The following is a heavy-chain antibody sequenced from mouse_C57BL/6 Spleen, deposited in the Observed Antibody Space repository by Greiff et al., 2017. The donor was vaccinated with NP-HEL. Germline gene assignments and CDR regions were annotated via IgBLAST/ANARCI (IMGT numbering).Heavy chain of an antibody. CDR2: INPSTGGT. D-gene: IGHD2-1*01. CDR3: ARGGNYGYFDV. J-gene: IGHJ1*03. CDR1: GYSFTGYY. V-gene: IGHV1-43*01. Sequence: EVQLQQSGPELVKPGASVKISCKASGYSFTGYYMHWVKQSSEKSLEWIGEINPSTGGTSYNQKFKGKATLTVDKSSSTAYMQLKSLTSEDSAVSYCARGGNYGYFDVWGTGTTVTVSS.